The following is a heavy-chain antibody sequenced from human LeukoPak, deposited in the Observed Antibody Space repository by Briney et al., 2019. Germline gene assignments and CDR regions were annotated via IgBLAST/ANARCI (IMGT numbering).Heavy chain of an antibody. J-gene: IGHJ5*02. Sequence: PSETLSLTCTGSGGSISSHYWRWIRQPPGKGLEWIGYIYYSGSTNYNPSLKSRVTISVDTSKNQFSLKLSSVTAADTAVYYCARVRGSYSKNWFDPWGQGTLVTVSS. D-gene: IGHD6-13*01. CDR3: ARVRGSYSKNWFDP. CDR1: GGSISSHY. CDR2: IYYSGST. V-gene: IGHV4-59*11.